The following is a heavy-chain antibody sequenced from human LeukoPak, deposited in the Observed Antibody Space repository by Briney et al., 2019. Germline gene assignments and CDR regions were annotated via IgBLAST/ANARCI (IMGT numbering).Heavy chain of an antibody. V-gene: IGHV3-30*02. CDR2: VSNNGIDK. J-gene: IGHJ4*02. Sequence: PGGSLRLSCAASGFTFSSDGIHWVRQAPGKGLEWVAFVSNNGIDKHCGDSVQGRFSISRDNSKNTLYLEMKSLRVEDTAMYYCAKGITRDSYCLDYWGQGTLVTVSA. CDR1: GFTFSSDG. D-gene: IGHD1-20*01. CDR3: AKGITRDSYCLDY.